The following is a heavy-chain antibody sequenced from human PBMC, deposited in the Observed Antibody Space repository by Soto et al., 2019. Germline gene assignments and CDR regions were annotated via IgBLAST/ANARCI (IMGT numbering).Heavy chain of an antibody. CDR3: ARDDCSGGSCYSDYGMDV. V-gene: IGHV4-38-2*01. D-gene: IGHD2-15*01. CDR2: IYHSGST. J-gene: IGHJ6*02. CDR1: GYSISSGYY. Sequence: LSLTCAVSGYSISSGYYWGWIRQPPGKGLEWIGSIYHSGSTYYNPSLKSRVTISVDTSKNQFSLKLSSVTAADTAVYYCARDDCSGGSCYSDYGMDVWGQGTTVTVSS.